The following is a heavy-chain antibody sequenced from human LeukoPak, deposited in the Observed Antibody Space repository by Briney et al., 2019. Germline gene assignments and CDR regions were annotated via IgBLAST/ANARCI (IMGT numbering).Heavy chain of an antibody. D-gene: IGHD2-15*01. J-gene: IGHJ4*02. CDR1: GDSINSGNSH. Sequence: PSETLSLTCTVSGDSINSGNSHWTWIRQPPGKGLEWLRSVYDSWNNYYNPSLESRITMSVDKSKNQYSLELSSVIAADTAVYYCASSFVGNGGSGYWGQGALVTVSS. CDR2: VYDSWNN. V-gene: IGHV4-30-4*01. CDR3: ASSFVGNGGSGY.